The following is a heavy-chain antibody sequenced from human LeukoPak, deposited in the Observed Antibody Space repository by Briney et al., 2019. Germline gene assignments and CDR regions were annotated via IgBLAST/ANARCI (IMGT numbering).Heavy chain of an antibody. CDR3: ARVPYDSSGYRIILYYFDY. CDR1: GGTFSSYA. V-gene: IGHV1-69*13. CDR2: IIPIFGTA. D-gene: IGHD3-22*01. Sequence: ASVKVSCKASGGTFSSYAISWVRQAPGQGLEWMGGIIPIFGTANYAQKFQGRVTITADESTSTAYMELSSLRSEDTAVYYCARVPYDSSGYRIILYYFDYWGQGTLVTVSS. J-gene: IGHJ4*02.